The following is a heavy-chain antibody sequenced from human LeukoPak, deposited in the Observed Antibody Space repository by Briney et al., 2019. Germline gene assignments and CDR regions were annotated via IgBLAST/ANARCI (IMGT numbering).Heavy chain of an antibody. J-gene: IGHJ5*02. CDR1: GYTFTSSG. Sequence: ASVKVSCKASGYTFTSSGISWVRQAPGQGLEWMGWISAYNGNTNYAQKLQGRVTMTTDTSTSTAYMELRSLRSDDTAVYYCASMVGMATIGNWFDPWGQGTLVTVSS. V-gene: IGHV1-18*01. CDR3: ASMVGMATIGNWFDP. CDR2: ISAYNGNT. D-gene: IGHD5-12*01.